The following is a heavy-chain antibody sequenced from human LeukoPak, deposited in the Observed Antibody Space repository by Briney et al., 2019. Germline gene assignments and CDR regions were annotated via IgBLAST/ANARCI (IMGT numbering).Heavy chain of an antibody. CDR2: IYYSGST. CDR3: AGVPVYSNELGSDWFDP. J-gene: IGHJ5*02. D-gene: IGHD4-11*01. Sequence: SETLSLTCTVSGGSISSSSYYWSWIRQPPGKGLEWIGYIYYSGSTNYNPSLKSRVTISVDTSKNQFSLKLSSVTAADTAVYYCAGVPVYSNELGSDWFDPWGQGTLVTVSS. V-gene: IGHV4-61*01. CDR1: GGSISSSSYY.